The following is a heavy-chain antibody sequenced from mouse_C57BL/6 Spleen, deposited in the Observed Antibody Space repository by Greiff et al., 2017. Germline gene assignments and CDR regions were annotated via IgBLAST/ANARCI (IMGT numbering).Heavy chain of an antibody. CDR3: ARHRGGRVCDY. Sequence: EVKLVESGGDLVKPGGSLKLSCAASGFTFSSYGMSWVRQTPDKRLEWVATISSGGSYTYYPDSVKGRFTISRDNAKNTLYLQMSSLKSEDTAMYYCARHRGGRVCDYWGQGTTLTVSS. J-gene: IGHJ2*01. CDR2: ISSGGSYT. V-gene: IGHV5-6*02. CDR1: GFTFSSYG. D-gene: IGHD1-1*01.